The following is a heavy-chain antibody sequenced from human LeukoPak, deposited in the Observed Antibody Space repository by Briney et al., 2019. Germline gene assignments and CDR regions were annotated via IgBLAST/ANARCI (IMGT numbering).Heavy chain of an antibody. CDR3: ARPTYYDFWSGTADAFDI. CDR1: GFTFSSYW. V-gene: IGHV3-7*01. J-gene: IGHJ3*02. D-gene: IGHD3-3*01. CDR2: IKQDGSEK. Sequence: GGSLRLSCAASGFTFSSYWMSWVRQAPGKGLEWVANIKQDGSEKYYVDSVKGRFTISRDNAKNSLYLQMNSLRAEDTAVYYCARPTYYDFWSGTADAFDIWGQGTMVTVSP.